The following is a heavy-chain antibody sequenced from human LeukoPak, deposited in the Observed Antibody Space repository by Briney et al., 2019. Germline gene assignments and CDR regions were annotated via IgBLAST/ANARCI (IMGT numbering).Heavy chain of an antibody. CDR3: ARVLSYYDSSGSCGDWYFDL. Sequence: GGSLRLSCAASGFTFSTFEMNWVRQAPGKGLEWVSYIRSSHRPIYYADSVKGRFTISRDNAQNSLYLQMNNLRAEDTAVYYCARVLSYYDSSGSCGDWYFDLWGRGTLVTVSS. CDR2: IRSSHRPI. D-gene: IGHD3-22*01. V-gene: IGHV3-48*03. J-gene: IGHJ2*01. CDR1: GFTFSTFE.